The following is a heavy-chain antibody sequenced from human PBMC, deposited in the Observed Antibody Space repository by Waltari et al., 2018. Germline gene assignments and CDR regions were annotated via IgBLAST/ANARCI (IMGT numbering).Heavy chain of an antibody. V-gene: IGHV3-74*01. J-gene: IGHJ4*02. CDR3: TRGVVGYGNFEY. D-gene: IGHD5-12*01. Sequence: EVQLVESGGDLVQPGGSLRLSCAASGFAFSSYWMHWVRQTPGKGLGGVSRIYTCASDTYYADSVKGRFTISRDNAKNTLYLQMNSLRVEDTAVYYCTRGVVGYGNFEYWGLGTLVTVSS. CDR2: IYTCASDT. CDR1: GFAFSSYW.